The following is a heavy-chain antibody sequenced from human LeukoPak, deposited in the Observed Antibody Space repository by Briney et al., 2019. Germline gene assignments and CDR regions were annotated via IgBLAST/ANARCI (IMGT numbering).Heavy chain of an antibody. CDR2: ISYDGSNK. CDR3: ARALMIVVVRYAFDI. J-gene: IGHJ3*02. Sequence: AGGSLRLSCAASGFTFSSYAMHWVGRAPGKGLEWVAVISYDGSNKYYADSVKGRFTISRDNSNNTLYLQMNSLRAEDMAVYYCARALMIVVVRYAFDIWGQGKMVTVSS. V-gene: IGHV3-30*04. D-gene: IGHD3-22*01. CDR1: GFTFSSYA.